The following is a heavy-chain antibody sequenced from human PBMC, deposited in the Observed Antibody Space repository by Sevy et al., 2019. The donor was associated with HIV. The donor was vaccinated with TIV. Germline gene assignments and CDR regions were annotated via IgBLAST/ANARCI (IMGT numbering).Heavy chain of an antibody. D-gene: IGHD3-9*01. CDR1: GFTFTNFP. J-gene: IGHJ4*02. Sequence: GGSLRLSCAASGFTFTNFPMHWVRQAPGRGLEWVAIISFNGNHEFYADSVKGRFTISRDNSKSTLYLQMNSLRREDTADYYCFGSAGLTGSYEYWGQGTQVTVSS. V-gene: IGHV3-30-3*01. CDR3: FGSAGLTGSYEY. CDR2: ISFNGNHE.